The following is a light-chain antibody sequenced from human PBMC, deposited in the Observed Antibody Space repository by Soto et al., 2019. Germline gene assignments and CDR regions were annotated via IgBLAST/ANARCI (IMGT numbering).Light chain of an antibody. V-gene: IGLV2-14*01. CDR1: SSDVGDYNS. CDR2: DVT. Sequence: CVLTQPASVSGSPGEWIAISCTGTSSDVGDYNSVSWYQQHPGKAPKLMIYDVTNRPSGASNRFSGSKSGNTASLTISGLQAEDEADYYCSSYTSSSTRVFGTGTKVTVL. J-gene: IGLJ1*01. CDR3: SSYTSSSTRV.